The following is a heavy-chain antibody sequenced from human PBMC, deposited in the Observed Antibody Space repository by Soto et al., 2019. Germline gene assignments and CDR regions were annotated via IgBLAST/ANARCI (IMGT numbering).Heavy chain of an antibody. Sequence: EAQLLESGGDLVQPGGSLRLSCAASGFTLSDYAMTWVRQAPGKGLEWVSGITGSSEITYYADSVKGRFTISRDNSKNTVSLQMNGRRAEDSAIYYGARDCARTSWAVGKLWGQGTRVTVS. D-gene: IGHD2-2*01. CDR3: ARDCARTSWAVGKL. V-gene: IGHV3-23*01. CDR2: ITGSSEIT. J-gene: IGHJ4*02. CDR1: GFTLSDYA.